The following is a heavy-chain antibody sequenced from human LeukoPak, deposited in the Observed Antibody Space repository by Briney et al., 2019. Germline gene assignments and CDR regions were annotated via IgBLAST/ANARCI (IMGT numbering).Heavy chain of an antibody. CDR3: AARWGYNGFDI. J-gene: IGHJ3*02. Sequence: GGSLRLSCAASGFTFSSYAMSWVRQAPGKGLEWVSGISGSGSSTYYADSVKGRFTISRDKSKNTLYLQMNSLRAEDTALFYCAARWGYNGFDIWGQGTMVAVSS. D-gene: IGHD5-18*01. V-gene: IGHV3-23*01. CDR1: GFTFSSYA. CDR2: ISGSGSST.